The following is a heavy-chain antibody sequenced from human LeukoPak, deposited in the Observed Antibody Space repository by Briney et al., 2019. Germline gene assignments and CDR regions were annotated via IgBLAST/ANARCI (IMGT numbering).Heavy chain of an antibody. CDR1: GGSISNSSYY. V-gene: IGHV4-39*01. CDR2: IYYSGST. J-gene: IGHJ4*02. Sequence: SETLSLTCTVSGGSISNSSYYWGWGRQPPGKGREWIGSIYYSGSTYYNPSLKSRFTISVDTSKNQFSLKLSSVTAADTAVYYCARSPIVGATMDYWGQGTLVTASS. CDR3: ARSPIVGATMDY. D-gene: IGHD1-26*01.